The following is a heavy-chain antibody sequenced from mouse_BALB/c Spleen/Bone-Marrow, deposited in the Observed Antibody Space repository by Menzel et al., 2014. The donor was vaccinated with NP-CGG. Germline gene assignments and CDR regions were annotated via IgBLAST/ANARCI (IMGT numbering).Heavy chain of an antibody. CDR2: IDPANGNT. Sequence: EVQVVESGAELVKPGASVKLSCTASGFNIKDTYMHWVKQRPEQGLEWIGRIDPANGNTKYDPKFQGKATITADTSSNTAYLQLSSLTSEDTAVYYCANYYYGSSLFAYWGQGTLVTFSA. V-gene: IGHV14-3*02. D-gene: IGHD1-1*01. CDR3: ANYYYGSSLFAY. J-gene: IGHJ3*01. CDR1: GFNIKDTY.